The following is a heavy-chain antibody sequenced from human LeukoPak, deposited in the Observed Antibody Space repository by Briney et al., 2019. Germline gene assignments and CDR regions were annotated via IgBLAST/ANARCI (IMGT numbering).Heavy chain of an antibody. J-gene: IGHJ4*02. CDR3: AKFVVVVAATFENYFDY. Sequence: PGGFLRLSCAASGFTFSSYAMSWVRQAPGKGLEWVSAISGSGGSTYYADSVKGRFTISRDNSKNTLYLQMNSLRAEDTAVYYCAKFVVVVAATFENYFDYWGQGTLVTVSS. CDR2: ISGSGGST. D-gene: IGHD2-15*01. CDR1: GFTFSSYA. V-gene: IGHV3-23*01.